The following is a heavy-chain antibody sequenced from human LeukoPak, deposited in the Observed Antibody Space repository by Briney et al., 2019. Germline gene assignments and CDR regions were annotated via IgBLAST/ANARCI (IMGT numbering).Heavy chain of an antibody. Sequence: QPGGSLRLSCVASGISFSNYAMHWVRQAPGKGLEWVAVISDDGTKKYYGDSEKGRFTISRDNSKNTLFLQMNSLRAEDTAVYYCTRRYCSTSCYAFDYWGQGTLVTVSS. J-gene: IGHJ4*02. CDR2: ISDDGTKK. CDR3: TRRYCSTSCYAFDY. CDR1: GISFSNYA. D-gene: IGHD2-2*01. V-gene: IGHV3-30-3*01.